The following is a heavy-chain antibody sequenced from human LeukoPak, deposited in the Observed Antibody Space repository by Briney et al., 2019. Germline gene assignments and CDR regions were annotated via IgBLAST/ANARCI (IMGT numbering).Heavy chain of an antibody. D-gene: IGHD4-17*01. CDR3: ARRDGALDN. V-gene: IGHV1-18*01. J-gene: IGHJ4*02. CDR2: TSDYNGET. Sequence: ASVKVSCKASGYTFINYGISWVRQAPGQGLEWMGWTSDYNGETNYAQKFQGRVTMTSDTPTNTAFMELRSLRSDDTAVYYCARRDGALDNWGQGTLLTVSS. CDR1: GYTFINYG.